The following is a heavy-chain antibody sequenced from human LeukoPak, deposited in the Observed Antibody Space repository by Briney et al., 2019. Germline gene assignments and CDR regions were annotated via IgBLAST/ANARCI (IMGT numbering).Heavy chain of an antibody. D-gene: IGHD4-17*01. Sequence: GESLKISCKGSGYSFTSYWIGWVRQMPGKGLEWMGIIYPGDSDTRYSPSFQGQVTISADKSTSTVYLQWSSLKASDTAIYYCARHGTTVTRVKNWFDPWGQGTLVTVSS. V-gene: IGHV5-51*01. J-gene: IGHJ5*02. CDR3: ARHGTTVTRVKNWFDP. CDR2: IYPGDSDT. CDR1: GYSFTSYW.